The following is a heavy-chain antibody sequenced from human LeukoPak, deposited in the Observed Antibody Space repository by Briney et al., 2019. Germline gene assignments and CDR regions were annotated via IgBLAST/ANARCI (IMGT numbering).Heavy chain of an antibody. CDR3: AKVGDSSGWRLDY. D-gene: IGHD6-19*01. J-gene: IGHJ4*02. CDR2: ISYDGSNK. CDR1: GFTFSSYG. V-gene: IGHV3-30*18. Sequence: GGSLRLSCAASGFTFSSYGMHWVRQAPGKGLEWVAVISYDGSNKYYADSVKGRFTISRDNSKNTLYLQMNSLRAEDTAVYYCAKVGDSSGWRLDYWGQGTLATVSS.